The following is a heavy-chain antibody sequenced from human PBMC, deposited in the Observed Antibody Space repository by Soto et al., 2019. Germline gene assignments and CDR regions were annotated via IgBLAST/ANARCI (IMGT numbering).Heavy chain of an antibody. V-gene: IGHV3-21*01. D-gene: IGHD4-17*01. CDR3: ARDRVYGDYGFDY. J-gene: IGHJ4*02. Sequence: PGGSLRLSCAASGFTFSSYSMNWVRQAPGKGLEWVSSISSSSSYIYYADSVKGRFTISRDNAKNSLYLQMNSLRAEDTAVYYWARDRVYGDYGFDYWGQGTLVPVDS. CDR2: ISSSSSYI. CDR1: GFTFSSYS.